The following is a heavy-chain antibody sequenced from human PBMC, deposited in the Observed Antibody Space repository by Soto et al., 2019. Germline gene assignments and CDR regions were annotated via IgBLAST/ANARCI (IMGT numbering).Heavy chain of an antibody. CDR2: ISDDGSDT. J-gene: IGHJ5*02. CDR3: ATSMRHTLNP. D-gene: IGHD2-8*01. V-gene: IGHV3-7*01. CDR1: GFTFSSYA. Sequence: GGSLRLSCAASGFTFSSYAMSWVRQAPGKGLEWVANISDDGSDTYYVDSVKGRFTISRDNAKNSLCLQMNSLRVEDTAVYYCATSMRHTLNPWGQGTLVTVSS.